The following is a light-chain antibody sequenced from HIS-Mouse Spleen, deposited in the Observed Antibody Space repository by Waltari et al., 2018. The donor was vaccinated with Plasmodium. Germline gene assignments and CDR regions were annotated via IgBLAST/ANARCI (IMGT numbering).Light chain of an antibody. J-gene: IGKJ1*01. CDR3: QQYNSYSWT. CDR1: QSVSSN. Sequence: MTQSPATLSVSPGERATLSCRASQSVSSNLAWYQQKPGKAPKLLIYKASSLESGVPSRFSGSGSGTEFTLTISSLQPDDFATYYCQQYNSYSWTFGQGTKVEIK. CDR2: KAS. V-gene: IGKV1-5*03.